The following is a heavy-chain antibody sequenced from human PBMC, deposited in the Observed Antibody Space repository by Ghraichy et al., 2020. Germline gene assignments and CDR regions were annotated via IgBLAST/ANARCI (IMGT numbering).Heavy chain of an antibody. CDR2: ISSSSSYI. D-gene: IGHD1-26*01. CDR3: ARDRVPGATRGSLDL. J-gene: IGHJ5*02. Sequence: SAISSSSSYIYYADSIKGRFTISRDNAKNSLYLQMNSLRAEDTGIYYCARDRVPGATRGSLDLWGQGSPVTVS. V-gene: IGHV3-21*01.